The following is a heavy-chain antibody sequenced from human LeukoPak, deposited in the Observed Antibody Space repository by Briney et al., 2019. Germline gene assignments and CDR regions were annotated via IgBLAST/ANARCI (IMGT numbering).Heavy chain of an antibody. CDR3: AKGYSYGYSYYFDY. CDR2: ISWNSGKI. Sequence: GRSLRLSCAASGFTFGDYAMQWVRQAPGKGLEWVSGISWNSGKIGYADSVKGRFTISRDNAKNSLYLQMNSLRAEDMALYYCAKGYSYGYSYYFDYWGQGTLVTVSS. D-gene: IGHD5-18*01. CDR1: GFTFGDYA. J-gene: IGHJ4*02. V-gene: IGHV3-9*03.